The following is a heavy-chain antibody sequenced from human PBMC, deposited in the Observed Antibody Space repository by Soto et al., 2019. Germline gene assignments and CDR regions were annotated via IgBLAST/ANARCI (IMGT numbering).Heavy chain of an antibody. CDR3: AKVAVRGVVVSNFDS. D-gene: IGHD3-10*01. V-gene: IGHV3-23*01. CDR2: ASGSGAST. Sequence: GGSLRLSCGASGFTFTNYAMSWVRQAPGKGLEWASTASGSGASTYYADSVKGRFTISRDNSKNTLYLQMKSLRIEDTAVYYCAKVAVRGVVVSNFDSWGQGTLVTVSS. J-gene: IGHJ4*02. CDR1: GFTFTNYA.